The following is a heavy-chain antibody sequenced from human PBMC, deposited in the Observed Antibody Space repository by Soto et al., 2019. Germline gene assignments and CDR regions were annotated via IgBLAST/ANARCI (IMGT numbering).Heavy chain of an antibody. CDR3: ARDLDVGTTFWFDP. Sequence: GGSLRLSCAASGFTFSSYGMHWVRQAPGKGLEWVAVIWYDGSNKYYADSVKGRFTISRDNSKNTLYLQMNSLRAEDTAVYYCARDLDVGTTFWFDPWGQGTLVTVSS. D-gene: IGHD1-7*01. J-gene: IGHJ5*02. CDR1: GFTFSSYG. CDR2: IWYDGSNK. V-gene: IGHV3-33*01.